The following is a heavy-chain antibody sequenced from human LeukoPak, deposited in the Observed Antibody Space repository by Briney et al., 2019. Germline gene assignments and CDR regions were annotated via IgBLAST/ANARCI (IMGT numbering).Heavy chain of an antibody. D-gene: IGHD2-15*01. CDR1: GFTFSSYW. J-gene: IGHJ6*02. Sequence: GGSLRLPCAASGFTFSSYWMNWARQAPGKGLEWVASINHNGNVNYYADSVKGRFTISRDNSKNTLYLQMNSLRAEDTAVYYCAKDGSRYCSGGSCYGMDVWGQGTTVTVSS. V-gene: IGHV3-7*01. CDR3: AKDGSRYCSGGSCYGMDV. CDR2: INHNGNVN.